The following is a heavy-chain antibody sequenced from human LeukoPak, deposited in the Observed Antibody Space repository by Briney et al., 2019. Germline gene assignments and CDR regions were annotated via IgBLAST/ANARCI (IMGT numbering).Heavy chain of an antibody. D-gene: IGHD6-19*01. CDR3: AKDLPAGYSSGWVLDY. CDR1: GFTFSSYW. Sequence: GGSLRLSCAASGFTFSSYWMSWVRQAPGKGLEWVANIKQDGSEKYYVDSVKGRFTISRDNSKNTLYLQMNSLRAEDTAVYYCAKDLPAGYSSGWVLDYWGQGTLVTVSS. V-gene: IGHV3-7*01. J-gene: IGHJ4*02. CDR2: IKQDGSEK.